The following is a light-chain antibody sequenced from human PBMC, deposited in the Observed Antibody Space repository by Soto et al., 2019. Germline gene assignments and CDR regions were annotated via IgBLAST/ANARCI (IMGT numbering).Light chain of an antibody. Sequence: ALTQPASVSGSPGQSITISCTGTSSDVGGYNYVSWYQQYPGKAPKLMIYDVSNRPSGVSNRFSGSKSGNTASLTISGLQAEDEADYYCSSYTNSNTLVFGSGTKVTVL. CDR3: SSYTNSNTLV. CDR2: DVS. J-gene: IGLJ1*01. V-gene: IGLV2-14*01. CDR1: SSDVGGYNY.